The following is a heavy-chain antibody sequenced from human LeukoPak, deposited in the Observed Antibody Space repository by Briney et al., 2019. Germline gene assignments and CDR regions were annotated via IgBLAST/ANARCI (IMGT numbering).Heavy chain of an antibody. V-gene: IGHV3-21*01. D-gene: IGHD5-18*01. CDR1: GFTFSSYA. Sequence: GGSLRLSCAASGFTFSSYAMSWVRQAPGKGLEWVSSISSGSTYIYYADSVKGRFTISRDNAKTSLYLQMNSLRAEDTAVYYCARNLSGVTGYTYGRGIDYWGQGTLVTVSS. CDR3: ARNLSGVTGYTYGRGIDY. CDR2: ISSGSTYI. J-gene: IGHJ4*02.